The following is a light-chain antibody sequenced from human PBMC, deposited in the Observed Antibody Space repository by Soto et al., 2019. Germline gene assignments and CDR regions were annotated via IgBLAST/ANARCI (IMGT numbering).Light chain of an antibody. CDR2: GNS. V-gene: IGLV1-40*01. CDR1: SSNIGAGYD. J-gene: IGLJ1*01. CDR3: QSYDSSLSGSRV. Sequence: QSVLTQPPSVSGAPGQRVTISCTGSSSNIGAGYDVHWYQQLPGTAPKLLIYGNSNRPSGVPDRFSGSKSGSSASLAITGLQAEDEADYYCQSYDSSLSGSRVLGTGTKLTV.